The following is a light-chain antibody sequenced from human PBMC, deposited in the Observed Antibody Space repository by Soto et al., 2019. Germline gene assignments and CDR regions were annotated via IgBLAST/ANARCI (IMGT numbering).Light chain of an antibody. CDR3: AAWDDSLSGYV. Sequence: QSVLTQPPSGSGIPGQRGTISCSGSGSNIGSNAVNWYQQLPGTAPKLLIYTNNQRPSGVPDRFSGSKSGTSGSLAISGLQSEDEADYYCAAWDDSLSGYVFGTGTKVTVL. CDR2: TNN. CDR1: GSNIGSNA. V-gene: IGLV1-44*01. J-gene: IGLJ1*01.